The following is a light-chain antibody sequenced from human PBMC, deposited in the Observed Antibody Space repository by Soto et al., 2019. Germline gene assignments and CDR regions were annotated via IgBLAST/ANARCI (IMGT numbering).Light chain of an antibody. CDR3: HQTYSVPPT. J-gene: IGKJ3*01. V-gene: IGKV1-39*01. Sequence: DIQMTQSPSSLSASVGDRVTITCRASQSIGNFLNWYQQKPGKPPKLLIDAASSLQNGVPSGFSGSGSGIDFTLTISSLQPEDFATYYCHQTYSVPPTFGPGTKVDIK. CDR1: QSIGNF. CDR2: AAS.